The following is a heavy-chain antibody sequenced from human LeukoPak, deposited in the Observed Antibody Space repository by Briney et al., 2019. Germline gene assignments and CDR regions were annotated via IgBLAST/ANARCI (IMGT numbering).Heavy chain of an antibody. CDR3: AKDLSRAVAADWFDP. Sequence: GGSMRLSCAASGFTFSNYDMSWVRQAPGKGLEWVSSISDSGGSTYYADSVKGRFTISRDNSKNTLYLQMTNLRAADTAVYYCAKDLSRAVAADWFDPWDQGSLVAVSS. CDR2: ISDSGGST. V-gene: IGHV3-23*01. CDR1: GFTFSNYD. D-gene: IGHD6-19*01. J-gene: IGHJ5*02.